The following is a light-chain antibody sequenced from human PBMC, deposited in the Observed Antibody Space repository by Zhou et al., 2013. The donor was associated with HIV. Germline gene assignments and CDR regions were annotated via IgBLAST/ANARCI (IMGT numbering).Light chain of an antibody. CDR2: AAS. CDR3: LQHFDYPYT. Sequence: DIEMTQSPSSLSASEGDRVTITCRASQGIRNDLSWYQQKPGKAPKRLIYAASRLQSGVPSRFSGSGSGAEFTLTISSLQPEDFATYYCLQHFDYPYTFGRGYQAGDQT. CDR1: QGIRND. V-gene: IGKV1-17*01. J-gene: IGKJ2*01.